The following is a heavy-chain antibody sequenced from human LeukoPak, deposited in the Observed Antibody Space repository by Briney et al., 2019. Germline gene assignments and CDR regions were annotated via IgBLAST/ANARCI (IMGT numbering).Heavy chain of an antibody. V-gene: IGHV3-74*01. CDR1: GFTFSNYW. CDR3: ARETSTGFDY. D-gene: IGHD4-11*01. Sequence: GGSLRLSCAGSGFTFSNYWMHWVRQAPGKGLVWVSRINSDGRSTSYADSVKGRFTISRDNAKNTLYLQVNRLRAEDTAVYYCARETSTGFDYWGQGTLVTVSS. CDR2: INSDGRST. J-gene: IGHJ4*02.